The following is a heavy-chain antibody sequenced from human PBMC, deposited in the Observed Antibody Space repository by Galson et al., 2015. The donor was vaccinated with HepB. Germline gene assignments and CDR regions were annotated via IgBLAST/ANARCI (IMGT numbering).Heavy chain of an antibody. J-gene: IGHJ5*02. CDR1: GYTFTGYY. V-gene: IGHV1-2*02. CDR3: ARAAITMVRGVSWFDP. CDR2: INPNSGGT. Sequence: SVKVSCKASGYTFTGYYMHWVRQAPGQGLEWMGWINPNSGGTNYAQKFQGRVTMTRDTSISTAYMELSRLRSDDTAVYYCARAAITMVRGVSWFDPWGQGTLVTVSS. D-gene: IGHD3-10*01.